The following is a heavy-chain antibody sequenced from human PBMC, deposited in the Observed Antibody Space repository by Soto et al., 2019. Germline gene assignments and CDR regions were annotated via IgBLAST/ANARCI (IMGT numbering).Heavy chain of an antibody. CDR1: GGSISSYY. J-gene: IGHJ4*02. CDR3: ARRHGGTFHY. Sequence: QVQLQESGPGLVKPSETLSLTCTVSGGSISSYYWSWIRQPPGKGLEWIGYIYYSGSTNYNPSLKSRVTISVDTSKNQFSLKLSSVTAADTDVDYWARRHGGTFHYWGQGTLVTVSS. V-gene: IGHV4-59*08. D-gene: IGHD2-15*01. CDR2: IYYSGST.